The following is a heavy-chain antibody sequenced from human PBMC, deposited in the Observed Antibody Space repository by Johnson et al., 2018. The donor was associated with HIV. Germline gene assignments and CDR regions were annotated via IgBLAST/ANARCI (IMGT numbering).Heavy chain of an antibody. CDR2: IRFDGSIE. J-gene: IGHJ3*02. D-gene: IGHD3-22*01. CDR1: GFTFSSYG. V-gene: IGHV3-30*02. Sequence: QVQLVESGGGVVQPGGSLRLSCAASGFTFSSYGMHWVRQAPGKGLEWVAFIRFDGSIEYYADSVKGRFTISRDNSKNTLHLQMNSLRAEDTAVYYCTKTRGYDSSGYHDGFDIWGQGTLVTVSS. CDR3: TKTRGYDSSGYHDGFDI.